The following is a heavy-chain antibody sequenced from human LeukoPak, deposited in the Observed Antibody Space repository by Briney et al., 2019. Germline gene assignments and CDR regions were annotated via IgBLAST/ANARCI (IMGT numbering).Heavy chain of an antibody. CDR1: GGTFNSYA. D-gene: IGHD1-26*01. V-gene: IGHV1-69*05. CDR3: AKDARQKWELPGGNWFDP. CDR2: IIPIFGTA. Sequence: GSSVKVSCKASGGTFNSYAISWVRQAPGQGLEWMGGIIPIFGTANHAQKFQGRVTITTDESTSTTYMELSSLRAEDTAVYYCAKDARQKWELPGGNWFDPWGQGTLVTVSS. J-gene: IGHJ5*02.